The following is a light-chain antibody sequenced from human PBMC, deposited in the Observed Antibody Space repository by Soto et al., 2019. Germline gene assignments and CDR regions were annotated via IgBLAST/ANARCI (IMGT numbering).Light chain of an antibody. Sequence: QSALTQPPSASGSPGQSVAISCTGTASDIGGYTFVSWYQQHPGKAPKLLIYDVNKRPSGVPDRFSGSKSGNTASLTVSGLQAEDEADYYCSAHGGTNPYVFGTGTKLTDL. CDR1: ASDIGGYTF. V-gene: IGLV2-8*01. CDR2: DVN. J-gene: IGLJ1*01. CDR3: SAHGGTNPYV.